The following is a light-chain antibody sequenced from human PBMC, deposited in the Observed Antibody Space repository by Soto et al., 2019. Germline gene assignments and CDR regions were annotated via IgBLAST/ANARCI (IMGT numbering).Light chain of an antibody. V-gene: IGLV2-14*01. CDR2: DVT. Sequence: QSALTQPASVSGSPGQSITISCTGTSSDVGAYNFVSWYQQHPGKAPKVMIYDVTNRPSGVSDRFSGSKSGNTASLTISELQAEDEADYYCGSYTSSSSRVFGTGTKLTVL. CDR1: SSDVGAYNF. CDR3: GSYTSSSSRV. J-gene: IGLJ1*01.